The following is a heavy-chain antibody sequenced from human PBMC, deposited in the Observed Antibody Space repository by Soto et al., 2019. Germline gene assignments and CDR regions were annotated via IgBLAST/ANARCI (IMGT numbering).Heavy chain of an antibody. V-gene: IGHV4-31*03. Sequence: QVQLQESGPGLVKPSQTLSLICTVSGGSISSGGYYWSWIRQHPGKGLEWIGYIYYSGSTYHNPSLKSRVTISVDTSKNQFSLKLTSVTAADTAVYYCARDWGRDGCFDYWGQGTLVTVSS. CDR1: GGSISSGGYY. D-gene: IGHD3-16*01. CDR2: IYYSGST. J-gene: IGHJ4*02. CDR3: ARDWGRDGCFDY.